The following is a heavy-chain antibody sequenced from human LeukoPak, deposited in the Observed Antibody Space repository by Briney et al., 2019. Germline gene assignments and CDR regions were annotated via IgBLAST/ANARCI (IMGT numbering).Heavy chain of an antibody. V-gene: IGHV4-34*01. J-gene: IGHJ6*04. CDR2: INHSEST. D-gene: IGHD2-15*01. CDR3: ARGPIYCSGGSCPNLRKGMDV. Sequence: SDTLSLTRAVWGGSFRGYYWIWLRQPPGKGLEGMGEINHSESTNYNPSLKSRVTISVDTSKNQFSLKLSSVTAADTAVSYCARGPIYCSGGSCPNLRKGMDVWGKGTTVTVSS. CDR1: GGSFRGYY.